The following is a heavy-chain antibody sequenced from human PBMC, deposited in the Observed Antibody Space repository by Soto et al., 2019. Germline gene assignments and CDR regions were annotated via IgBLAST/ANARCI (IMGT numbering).Heavy chain of an antibody. J-gene: IGHJ6*03. D-gene: IGHD3-3*01. CDR3: ARGFGILEWFVYYMDV. CDR2: IWYDGSNK. V-gene: IGHV3-33*01. Sequence: QVQLVESGGGVVQPGRSLRLSCAASGFTFSSYGMHWVRQAPGKGLEWVAVIWYDGSNKYYADSVKGRFTISRDNSKNTLYLQMNSLRAEDTAVYYCARGFGILEWFVYYMDVWGKGTTVTVSS. CDR1: GFTFSSYG.